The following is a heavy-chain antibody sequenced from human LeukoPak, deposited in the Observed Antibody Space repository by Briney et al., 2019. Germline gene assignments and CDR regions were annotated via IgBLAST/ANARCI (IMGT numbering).Heavy chain of an antibody. D-gene: IGHD2-15*01. J-gene: IGHJ6*03. V-gene: IGHV4-61*09. CDR2: IHTSGST. CDR1: GGSISSSSYC. Sequence: SETLSLTCTVSGGSISSSSYCWSWIRQPAGKGLEWIGHIHTSGSTNYNSSLKSRVTMSVDTSKNQFSLKLSSVTAADTAVYYCARDLVVAARYYYYYYMDVWGKGTTVTISS. CDR3: ARDLVVAARYYYYYYMDV.